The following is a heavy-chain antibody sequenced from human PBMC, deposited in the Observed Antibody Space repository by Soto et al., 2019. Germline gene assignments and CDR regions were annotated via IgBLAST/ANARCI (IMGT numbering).Heavy chain of an antibody. CDR1: GGSFSGYY. V-gene: IGHV4-34*01. J-gene: IGHJ4*02. Sequence: QVQLQQWGAGLLKPSETLSLTCAVYGGSFSGYYWSWIRQPPGKGLEWIGEINHSGSTNYNPSLKSRGTISVDTSKNQFSLKLSSVTAADTAVYYCARPGDYYGSGSYFDYWGQGTLVTVSS. D-gene: IGHD3-10*01. CDR2: INHSGST. CDR3: ARPGDYYGSGSYFDY.